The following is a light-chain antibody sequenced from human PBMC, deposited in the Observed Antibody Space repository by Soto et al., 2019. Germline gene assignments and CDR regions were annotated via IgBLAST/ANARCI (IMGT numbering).Light chain of an antibody. J-gene: IGKJ2*01. CDR3: KQYHSFSFT. Sequence: DIQMTQSPSSLSASVGDRVTITCRASQSITYWLAWYQQKPGRAPKLLIYDVFNLQSGVPSRFSGSGSGTEFTLTISSLQPDDSATYYCKQYHSFSFTFGQGTKLEIK. V-gene: IGKV1-5*01. CDR1: QSITYW. CDR2: DVF.